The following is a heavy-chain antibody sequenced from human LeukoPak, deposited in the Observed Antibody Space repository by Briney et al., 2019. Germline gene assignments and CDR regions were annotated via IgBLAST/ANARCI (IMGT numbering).Heavy chain of an antibody. CDR2: ISYDGSNK. CDR3: ARDRVVVASYGMDV. Sequence: GGSLRLPCAASGFTFSSYAMHWVRQAPGKGLEWVAVISYDGSNKYYADSVKGRFTISRDNSKNTLYPQMDSLRAEDTAVYYCARDRVVVASYGMDVWGQGTTVTVSS. D-gene: IGHD2-15*01. V-gene: IGHV3-30*04. J-gene: IGHJ6*02. CDR1: GFTFSSYA.